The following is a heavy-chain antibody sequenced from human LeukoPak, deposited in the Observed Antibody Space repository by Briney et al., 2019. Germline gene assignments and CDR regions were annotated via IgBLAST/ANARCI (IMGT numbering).Heavy chain of an antibody. J-gene: IGHJ6*02. Sequence: ASVKVSCKASVYTFTGYYMHWVRQAPGQGLEWMGWIKPNSGGTNYAQKFQARASMTRDTSISTAYMELSRLRSDDTAVYYCARPSEHSSSSGMDVWGQGTTVTVSS. V-gene: IGHV1-2*02. CDR2: IKPNSGGT. CDR3: ARPSEHSSSSGMDV. CDR1: VYTFTGYY. D-gene: IGHD6-6*01.